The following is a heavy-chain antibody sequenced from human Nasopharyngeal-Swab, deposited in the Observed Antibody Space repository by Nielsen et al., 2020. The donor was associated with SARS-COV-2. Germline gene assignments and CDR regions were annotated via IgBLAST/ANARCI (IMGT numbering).Heavy chain of an antibody. D-gene: IGHD2-8*01. V-gene: IGHV3-21*06. J-gene: IGHJ4*02. Sequence: GGSLRLSCAASGFTFSSYNMNWVRQAPGKGLEWVSSITTSSSYIYYADSVKGRFTIFRDNAKNSLYLQMNSLRAKDTAVYYCARDQNGYWGQEILVTVSS. CDR2: ITTSSSYI. CDR3: ARDQNGY. CDR1: GFTFSSYN.